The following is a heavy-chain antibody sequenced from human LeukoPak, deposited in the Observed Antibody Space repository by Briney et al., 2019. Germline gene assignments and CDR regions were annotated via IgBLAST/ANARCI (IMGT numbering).Heavy chain of an antibody. Sequence: GGSLRLSCAASGFTFSNYSMNWVRQAPGKGLEWVAYINGIKSSKYYADSVKGRFTISRDNAKDSLYLEMNSLRVEDTAVYYCATVDATKWNYGGGQGTLVIVSS. CDR2: INGIKSSK. J-gene: IGHJ4*02. CDR1: GFTFSNYS. CDR3: ATVDATKWNYG. D-gene: IGHD1-7*01. V-gene: IGHV3-48*01.